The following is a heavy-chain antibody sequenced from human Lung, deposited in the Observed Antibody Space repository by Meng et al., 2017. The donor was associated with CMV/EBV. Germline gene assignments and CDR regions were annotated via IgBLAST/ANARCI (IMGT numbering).Heavy chain of an antibody. V-gene: IGHV4-4*02. J-gene: IGHJ4*02. Sequence: LRDPGPGFVMLSGTLSLTLAVSGDCMRSPNWGSWVRQPPGKGLGWIGATYHSGSTNYNPSLQSRVSISVDKAKNQSSMKLSSVTAADTAVYYCARADKVRFDYWGQGTLVTVSS. CDR2: TYHSGST. CDR1: GDCMRSPNW. CDR3: ARADKVRFDY.